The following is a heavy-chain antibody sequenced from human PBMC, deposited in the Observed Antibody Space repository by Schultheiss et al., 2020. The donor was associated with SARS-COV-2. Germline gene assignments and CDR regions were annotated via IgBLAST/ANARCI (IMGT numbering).Heavy chain of an antibody. CDR3: ARLGRMVRGVIDY. CDR2: IYYSGST. CDR1: GGSISSYY. J-gene: IGHJ4*02. Sequence: SQTLSLTCTVSGGSISSYYWSWIRQHPGKGLEWIGYIYYSGSTYYNPSLKSRVTISVDTSKNQFSLKLSSVTAADTAVYYCARLGRMVRGVIDYWGQGTLVTVSS. D-gene: IGHD3-10*01. V-gene: IGHV4-31*03.